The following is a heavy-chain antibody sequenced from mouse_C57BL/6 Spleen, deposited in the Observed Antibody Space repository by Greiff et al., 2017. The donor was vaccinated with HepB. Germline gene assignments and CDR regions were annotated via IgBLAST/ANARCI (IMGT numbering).Heavy chain of an antibody. CDR2: INPNYGTT. CDR1: GYSFTDYN. Sequence: EVQLQQSGPELVKPGASVKISCKASGYSFTDYNMNWVKQSNGKSLEWIGVINPNYGTTSYNQKFKGKATLTVDQSTSTAYMQLNSLTSEDSAVYYCALYYGSSLYAMDYWGQGTSVTVSS. D-gene: IGHD1-1*01. CDR3: ALYYGSSLYAMDY. V-gene: IGHV1-39*01. J-gene: IGHJ4*01.